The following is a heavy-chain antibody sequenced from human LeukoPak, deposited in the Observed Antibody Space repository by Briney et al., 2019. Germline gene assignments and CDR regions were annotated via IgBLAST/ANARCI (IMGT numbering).Heavy chain of an antibody. CDR1: GDSISSYY. V-gene: IGHV4-4*09. J-gene: IGHJ4*02. CDR2: IYHSGNT. D-gene: IGHD6-19*01. Sequence: SETLSLTCTVSGDSISSYYWSWIRQPPGKGLEWIGYIYHSGNTNYSPSLESRVTMSVDESKNQFSLKVNFVSAADTAVYYCASTRRAAVAGRFDSWGQGTLVTVSS. CDR3: ASTRRAAVAGRFDS.